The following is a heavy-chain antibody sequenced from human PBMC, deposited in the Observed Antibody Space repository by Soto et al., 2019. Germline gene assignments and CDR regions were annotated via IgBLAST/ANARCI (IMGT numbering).Heavy chain of an antibody. CDR3: AKSYYDTTGFAVDP. CDR1: GASVSAGY. V-gene: IGHV4-59*02. CDR2: MYFGGSF. J-gene: IGHJ5*02. D-gene: IGHD3-22*01. Sequence: QVQLQESGPGLVKPSETLSLTCTVSGASVSAGYWSWIRQPPGKGLEWIGFMYFGGSFNYNPAITSRVSISVETSNNQFSMKVTSVTAADTAVYYCAKSYYDTTGFAVDPWGQGTLVTVSS.